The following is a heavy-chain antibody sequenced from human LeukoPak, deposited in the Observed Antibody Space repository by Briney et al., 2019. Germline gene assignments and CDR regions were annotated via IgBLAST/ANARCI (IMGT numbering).Heavy chain of an antibody. CDR2: IKQDGSGK. CDR1: GFTFNIYA. J-gene: IGHJ4*02. CDR3: ASGQSELLFDY. V-gene: IGHV3-7*01. Sequence: GGSLRLSCAASGFTFNIYAMSWVRQAPGKGLEWVANIKQDGSGKYYVDSVKGRFTISRDNAKNSLYLQMNSLRAEDTAVYYCASGQSELLFDYWGQGTLVTVSS. D-gene: IGHD2-2*01.